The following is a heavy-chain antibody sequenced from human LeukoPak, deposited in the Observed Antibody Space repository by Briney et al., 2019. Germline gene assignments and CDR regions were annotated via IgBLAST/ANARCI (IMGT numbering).Heavy chain of an antibody. J-gene: IGHJ4*02. CDR2: INPSGGST. CDR3: ARDAPSRLGGYVGDYYFDC. CDR1: GYTFTSYY. D-gene: IGHD5-12*01. Sequence: ASVKVSCKASGYTFTSYYMHWVRQAPGQGLEWMGIINPSGGSTSYAQTFQGRVTMTRDTSTSTVYMELSSLRSEDTAVYYCARDAPSRLGGYVGDYYFDCWGQGTLVTVSS. V-gene: IGHV1-46*03.